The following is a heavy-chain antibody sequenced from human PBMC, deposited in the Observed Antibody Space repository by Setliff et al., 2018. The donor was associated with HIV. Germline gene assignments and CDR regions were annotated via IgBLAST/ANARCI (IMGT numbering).Heavy chain of an antibody. CDR3: ARSGSSSPYYFDY. Sequence: SETLSLTCAACGESFSGHHYSWIRQSPGKGLEWIGYIYYSGSTYYNPSLKSRITISVDTSKNQFSLRLSSVTAADTAVYYCARSGSSSPYYFDYWGQGALVTVSS. V-gene: IGHV4-59*06. CDR2: IYYSGST. J-gene: IGHJ4*02. CDR1: GESFSGHH. D-gene: IGHD6-6*01.